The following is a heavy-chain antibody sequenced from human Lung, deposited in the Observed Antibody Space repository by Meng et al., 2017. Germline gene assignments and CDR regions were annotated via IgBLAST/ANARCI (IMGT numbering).Heavy chain of an antibody. Sequence: QVQLQQGGAGLLKPSETLSLTCVVSGGSFSYYYWSWIRQPPGKGLEWIGEINHSGSTNYNPSPESRATISVDTSQNNLSLKLSSVTAADSAVYYCARGPTTMAHDFDYWGQGTLVTVSS. J-gene: IGHJ4*02. V-gene: IGHV4-34*01. CDR2: INHSGST. CDR3: ARGPTTMAHDFDY. CDR1: GGSFSYYY. D-gene: IGHD4-11*01.